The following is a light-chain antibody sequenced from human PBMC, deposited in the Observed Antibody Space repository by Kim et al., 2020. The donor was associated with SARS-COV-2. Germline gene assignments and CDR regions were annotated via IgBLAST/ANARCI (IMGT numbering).Light chain of an antibody. CDR3: QQYGSSPGT. J-gene: IGKJ2*01. Sequence: LSPGERATLSCRASQSVSSSYLAWYQQNPGQAPRLLIYGASSRATGIPDRFSGSGSGTDFTLTISRLEPEDFAVYYCQQYGSSPGTCGQGTKLEI. CDR1: QSVSSSY. V-gene: IGKV3-20*01. CDR2: GAS.